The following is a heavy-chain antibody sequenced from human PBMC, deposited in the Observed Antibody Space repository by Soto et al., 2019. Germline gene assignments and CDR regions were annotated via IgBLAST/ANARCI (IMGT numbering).Heavy chain of an antibody. CDR2: IKSKTDGGTT. Sequence: GGSLRLSCAASGFTFSNAWMNWVRQAPGKGLEWVGRIKSKTDGGTTDYAAPVKGRFTISRDDSKNTLYLQMNSLKTEDTAVYYCTTGWYYYYYGMDVWGQGTTVTVSS. J-gene: IGHJ6*02. CDR3: TTGWYYYYYGMDV. D-gene: IGHD6-13*01. CDR1: GFTFSNAW. V-gene: IGHV3-15*07.